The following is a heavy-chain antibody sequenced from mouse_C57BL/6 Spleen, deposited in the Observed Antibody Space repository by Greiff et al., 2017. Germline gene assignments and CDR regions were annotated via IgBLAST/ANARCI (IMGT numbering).Heavy chain of an antibody. CDR1: GYTFTSYW. Sequence: VQLQQPGAELVKPGASVKLSCKASGYTFTSYWMQWVKQRPGQGLEWIGEIDPSDSYTNYNQKFKGKATLTVDTSSSTAYMQLSSLTSEDSAVYYCARRLYNAMDYWGQGTSVTVSS. V-gene: IGHV1-50*01. CDR3: ARRLYNAMDY. J-gene: IGHJ4*01. CDR2: IDPSDSYT.